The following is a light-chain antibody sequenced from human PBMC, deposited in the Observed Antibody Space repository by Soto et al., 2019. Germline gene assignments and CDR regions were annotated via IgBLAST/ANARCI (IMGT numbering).Light chain of an antibody. Sequence: EIVLTQSPGTLSLYPGERATLSCRSSQSVSSSYLAWYQQKPGQAPRLLIYGASSRATGIPDRFSGSGSGTDFTLTISRLEPEDFAGYYFQQYCSSPFTVGPGTKVHIQ. CDR1: QSVSSSY. J-gene: IGKJ3*01. V-gene: IGKV3-20*01. CDR2: GAS. CDR3: QQYCSSPFT.